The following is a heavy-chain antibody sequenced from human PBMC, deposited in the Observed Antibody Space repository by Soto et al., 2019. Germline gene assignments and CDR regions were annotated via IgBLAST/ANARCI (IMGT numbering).Heavy chain of an antibody. D-gene: IGHD4-17*01. CDR1: GGSISNYY. Sequence: QVQLQESGPGLVKPSETLSLTCTVSGGSISNYYWTWIRQPPGKGLEWIGYIYNSGSTNYNPSLKSRVTISVDTSKNQFSLKMSSVTDADTAVYYCAKLTWADYGGIFDPWGQGTLVTVSS. V-gene: IGHV4-59*01. J-gene: IGHJ5*02. CDR2: IYNSGST. CDR3: AKLTWADYGGIFDP.